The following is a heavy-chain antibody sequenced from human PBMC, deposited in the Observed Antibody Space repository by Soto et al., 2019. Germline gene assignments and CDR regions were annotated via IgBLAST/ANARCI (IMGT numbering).Heavy chain of an antibody. Sequence: PGGSLRLSCAASGFTFDDYAMHWVRQAPGKGLEWVSGISWNSGSIGYADSVKGRFTISRDNAKNSLYLQMNSLRAEDTALYYCAKDASGSGWYIDYWGQGTLVTVSS. V-gene: IGHV3-9*01. CDR3: AKDASGSGWYIDY. J-gene: IGHJ4*02. CDR2: ISWNSGSI. CDR1: GFTFDDYA. D-gene: IGHD6-19*01.